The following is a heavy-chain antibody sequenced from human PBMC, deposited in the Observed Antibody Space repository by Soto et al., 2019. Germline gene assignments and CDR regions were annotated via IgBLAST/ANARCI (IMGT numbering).Heavy chain of an antibody. V-gene: IGHV4-31*03. D-gene: IGHD5-18*01. CDR1: GGSISSGGYY. CDR3: AREGATAMVSYIHWLDP. J-gene: IGHJ5*02. Sequence: SETLSLTCTVSGGSISSGGYYWSWIRQHPGKGLEWIGYIYYSGSTYYNPSLKSRVTISVDTSKNQFSLKLSSVTAADTAVYYCAREGATAMVSYIHWLDPSGRGPLVTVSS. CDR2: IYYSGST.